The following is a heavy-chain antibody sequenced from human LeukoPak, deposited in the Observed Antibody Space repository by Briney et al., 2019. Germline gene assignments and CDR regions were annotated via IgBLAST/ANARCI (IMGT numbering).Heavy chain of an antibody. CDR2: IRDSGSST. D-gene: IGHD1-26*01. Sequence: GVALRRSCAASGFTFSSYAMSRVRQAPGKGLEWVSAIRDSGSSTHYADSVKGRFTTSRDNSRNTLFLQMNSLRAEDTAIYYCAKYGPQDSGSSHFDYWGQGALVTVSA. CDR1: GFTFSSYA. CDR3: AKYGPQDSGSSHFDY. V-gene: IGHV3-23*01. J-gene: IGHJ4*02.